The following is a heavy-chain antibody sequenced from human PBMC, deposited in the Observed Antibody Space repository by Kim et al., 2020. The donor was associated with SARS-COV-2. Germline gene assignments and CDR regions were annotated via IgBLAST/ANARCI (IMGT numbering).Heavy chain of an antibody. CDR2: IKEDGSEK. D-gene: IGHD1-20*01. CDR3: TREAITPVPFDF. V-gene: IGHV3-7*03. J-gene: IGHJ4*02. CDR1: KFTFSNYW. Sequence: GGSLRLSCAASKFTFSNYWMSWVRQAPGKGLEWVANIKEDGSEKYYVDSVKGRFTISRDNAKKSLFLQMNSLRAEDTAVYYCTREAITPVPFDFWGQGTLVTVSS.